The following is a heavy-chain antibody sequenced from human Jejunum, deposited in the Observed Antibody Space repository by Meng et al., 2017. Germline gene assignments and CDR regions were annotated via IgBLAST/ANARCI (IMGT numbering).Heavy chain of an antibody. CDR2: IDHRGSP. V-gene: IGHV4-4*02. D-gene: IGHD3-22*01. J-gene: IGHJ4*02. CDR3: AKHGGYYQHY. Sequence: HLQESGTGRVNPSGTLSCTCTVRGDSITTKTYWSWVRQSPEKGREWIGQIDHRGSPYYNPSLKSRVTMSVDKSKSQVSLQLTSVTAADTAVYYCAKHGGYYQHYWGQGTLVTVSS. CDR1: GDSITTKTY.